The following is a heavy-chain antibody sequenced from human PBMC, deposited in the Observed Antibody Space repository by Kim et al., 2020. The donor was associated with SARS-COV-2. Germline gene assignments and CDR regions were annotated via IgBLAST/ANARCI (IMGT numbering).Heavy chain of an antibody. D-gene: IGHD2-2*01. CDR3: ARAPIVVVPAARYFDL. J-gene: IGHJ2*01. Sequence: SLKSRVTISVDTAKNQFALKLSSVTAADTAAYYCARAPIVVVPAARYFDLWGRGTLVTVSS. V-gene: IGHV4-39*01.